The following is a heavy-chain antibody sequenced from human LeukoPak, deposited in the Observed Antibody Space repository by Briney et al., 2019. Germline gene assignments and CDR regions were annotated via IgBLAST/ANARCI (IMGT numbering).Heavy chain of an antibody. V-gene: IGHV1-69*13. CDR1: GGTFSSYA. J-gene: IGHJ5*02. CDR3: ARMVVTATFEGNWFDP. CDR2: IIPIFGTA. D-gene: IGHD2-21*02. Sequence: SVKVSCKASGGTFSSYAISWVRQAPGQGLEWMGGIIPIFGTANYAQKFQGRVTITADESTSTAYMELSSLRSEDTAVYYCARMVVTATFEGNWFDPWGQGTLVTVSS.